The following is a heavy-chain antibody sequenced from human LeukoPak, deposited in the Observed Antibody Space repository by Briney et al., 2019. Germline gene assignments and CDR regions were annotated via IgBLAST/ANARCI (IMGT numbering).Heavy chain of an antibody. D-gene: IGHD5/OR15-5a*01. J-gene: IGHJ4*02. CDR1: GYTFTEYY. V-gene: IGHV1-2*02. Sequence: ASVKVSCKASGYTFTEYYMHWVRQAPGQGLEWMGWINPHSGGTDYAQKFQGGVTMTRDTSISTAYMELSRLRSDDTAVYYCARFDQVSETAGGYWGQGTLVTVSS. CDR3: ARFDQVSETAGGY. CDR2: INPHSGGT.